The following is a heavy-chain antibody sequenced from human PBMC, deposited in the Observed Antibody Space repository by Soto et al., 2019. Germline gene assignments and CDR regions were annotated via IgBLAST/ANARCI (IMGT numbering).Heavy chain of an antibody. CDR1: GFTFGDYA. V-gene: IGHV3-49*03. CDR2: IRSKAYGGTT. CDR3: TREDHRQWLVLGQAGY. D-gene: IGHD6-19*01. J-gene: IGHJ4*02. Sequence: GGSLRLSCTASGFTFGDYAMSWFRQAPGKGLEWVGFIRSKAYGGTTEYAASVKGRFTISRDDSKSIAYLQMNSLKTEDTAVYYCTREDHRQWLVLGQAGYWGQGTLVTVSS.